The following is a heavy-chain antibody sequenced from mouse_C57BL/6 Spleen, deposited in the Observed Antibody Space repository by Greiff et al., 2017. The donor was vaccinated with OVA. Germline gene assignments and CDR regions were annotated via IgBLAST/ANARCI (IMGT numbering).Heavy chain of an antibody. CDR3: ARVHDYDGDWFAY. D-gene: IGHD2-4*01. Sequence: EVQLQQSGPELVKPGASVKISCKASGYTFTDYYMNWVKQSHGKSLEWIGDINPNNGGTSYNQKFKGKATLTVDKSSSTAYMELRSLTSEDSAVYYCARVHDYDGDWFAYWGQGTLVTVSA. J-gene: IGHJ3*01. CDR1: GYTFTDYY. V-gene: IGHV1-26*01. CDR2: INPNNGGT.